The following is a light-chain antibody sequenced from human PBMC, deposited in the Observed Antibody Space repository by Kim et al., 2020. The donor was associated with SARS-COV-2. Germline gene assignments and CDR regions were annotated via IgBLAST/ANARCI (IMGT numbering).Light chain of an antibody. V-gene: IGKV3-15*01. Sequence: VPAGERATLSCRASPSVSSNLAWYQQKPGQAPRLLIYGASTRATGIPARFSGSGSGTEFTLTISSLQSEDFAVYYCQQYNNWPLTFGGGTKVDIK. CDR2: GAS. CDR3: QQYNNWPLT. CDR1: PSVSSN. J-gene: IGKJ4*01.